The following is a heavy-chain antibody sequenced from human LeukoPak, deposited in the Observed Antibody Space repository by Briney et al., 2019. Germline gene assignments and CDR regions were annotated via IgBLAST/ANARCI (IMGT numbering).Heavy chain of an antibody. CDR2: ISGTADGT. Sequence: GGSLRLSCAASGFTFTNYAMSWVRQAPGKGLEWVSTISGTADGTYYADSVKGRFTISRDNAKNSLYLQMNSLRAEDTAVYYCARATWDPNYYYYMDVWGKGTTVTISS. CDR3: ARATWDPNYYYYMDV. V-gene: IGHV3-23*01. CDR1: GFTFTNYA. J-gene: IGHJ6*03. D-gene: IGHD1-26*01.